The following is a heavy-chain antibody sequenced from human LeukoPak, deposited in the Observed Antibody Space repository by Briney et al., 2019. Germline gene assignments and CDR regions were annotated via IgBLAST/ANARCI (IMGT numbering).Heavy chain of an antibody. Sequence: ASVKVSCKASGYTFTGYYMHWVRQAPGQGLEWMGWINPNSGGTNYAQKFQGRVTMTRDTSISTAYMELSRLRSDDTAVYYCARDAEITIFGVGDRGYWGQGTLVTVSS. V-gene: IGHV1-2*02. CDR2: INPNSGGT. J-gene: IGHJ4*02. CDR1: GYTFTGYY. CDR3: ARDAEITIFGVGDRGY. D-gene: IGHD3-3*01.